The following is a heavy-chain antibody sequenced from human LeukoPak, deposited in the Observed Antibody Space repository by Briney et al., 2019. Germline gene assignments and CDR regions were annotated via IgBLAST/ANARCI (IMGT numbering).Heavy chain of an antibody. CDR1: GFTFSSYG. D-gene: IGHD2-2*01. Sequence: GGSLRLSCAASGFTFSSYGMHWLRQAPGKGLEWVAVISYDGSNKYYADSVKGRFTISRDNSKNALYLQMNSLRAEDTAVYYCAKNGAVVPAAMLDYWGQGTLVTVSS. CDR2: ISYDGSNK. CDR3: AKNGAVVPAAMLDY. V-gene: IGHV3-30*18. J-gene: IGHJ4*02.